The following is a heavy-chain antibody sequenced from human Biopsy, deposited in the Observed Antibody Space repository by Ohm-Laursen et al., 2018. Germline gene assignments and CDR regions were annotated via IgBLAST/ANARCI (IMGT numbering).Heavy chain of an antibody. Sequence: SVKVSCKTSGFSFTGYYIHWVRQAPGQGLEWMGWISPKSGDTNYAHKFQGNITMTRDTSMSTAYMEMSRLRCDDTAVYYCALQSVAQMKNFDYWGQGTLVTVSS. CDR1: GFSFTGYY. J-gene: IGHJ4*02. V-gene: IGHV1-2*02. CDR2: ISPKSGDT. CDR3: ALQSVAQMKNFDY. D-gene: IGHD6-19*01.